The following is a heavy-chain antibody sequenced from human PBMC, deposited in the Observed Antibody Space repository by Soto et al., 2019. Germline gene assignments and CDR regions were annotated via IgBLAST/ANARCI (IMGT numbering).Heavy chain of an antibody. CDR1: CGSISSGVYY. D-gene: IGHD3-3*01. CDR3: ARSQYYDFWSGYYSAYYYGMDV. Sequence: LSLTCTVSCGSISSGVYYWSWIRQHPGKGLEWIGYIYYSGSTYYNPSLKSRVTISVDTSKNQFSLKLSSVTAADTAVYYCARSQYYDFWSGYYSAYYYGMDVWGQGTTVTVSS. V-gene: IGHV4-31*03. CDR2: IYYSGST. J-gene: IGHJ6*02.